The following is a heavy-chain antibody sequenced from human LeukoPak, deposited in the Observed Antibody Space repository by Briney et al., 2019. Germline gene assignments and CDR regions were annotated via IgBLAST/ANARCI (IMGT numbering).Heavy chain of an antibody. Sequence: PGGSLRLSCAASGFTFDDYGMSWVRQAPGKGLEWVSGINWNGDSTGYADSVKGRFTISRDNAKNSQYLQMNSLRAEDTALYYCARDYPSVAGTPWEFDYWGQGTLVTVSS. CDR3: ARDYPSVAGTPWEFDY. D-gene: IGHD6-19*01. J-gene: IGHJ4*02. CDR2: INWNGDST. V-gene: IGHV3-20*04. CDR1: GFTFDDYG.